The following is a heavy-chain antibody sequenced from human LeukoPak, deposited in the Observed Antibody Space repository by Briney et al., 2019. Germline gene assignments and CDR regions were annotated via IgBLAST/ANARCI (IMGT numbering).Heavy chain of an antibody. D-gene: IGHD4-11*01. V-gene: IGHV3-30*02. Sequence: PGGSLRLSCAASGFTFNTYGMHWVRQAPGKGLEWVAFIQYDESNKFYADSVKGRFTISRDNSKNTVYPQVNSLRTEDTAVYYCAKDHRPYSSNVFDYWGQGTLVTVSS. J-gene: IGHJ4*02. CDR1: GFTFNTYG. CDR3: AKDHRPYSSNVFDY. CDR2: IQYDESNK.